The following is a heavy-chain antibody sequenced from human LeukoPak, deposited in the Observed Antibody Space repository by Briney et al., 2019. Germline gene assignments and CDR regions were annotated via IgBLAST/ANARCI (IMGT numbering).Heavy chain of an antibody. V-gene: IGHV4-39*07. CDR2: IYYSGST. Sequence: SETLSLTCTVSGGSISSSSYYWGWIRQPPGKGLEWIGSIYYSGSTYYNPSLKSRVTISVDTSKNQFSLKLSSVTAADTAVYYCARDQGFGGYSFPDYFDYWGQGTLVTVSS. D-gene: IGHD5-18*01. CDR3: ARDQGFGGYSFPDYFDY. J-gene: IGHJ4*02. CDR1: GGSISSSSYY.